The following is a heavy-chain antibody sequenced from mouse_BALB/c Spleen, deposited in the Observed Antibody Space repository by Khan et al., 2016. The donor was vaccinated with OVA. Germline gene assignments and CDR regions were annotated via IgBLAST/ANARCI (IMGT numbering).Heavy chain of an antibody. Sequence: QVQLQQSGAELAKPGASVKMSCKASGYTFTSYWMHWVKQRPGQGLEWIGYINPSTGYTEYNQKFKDKATLTTDKSSSTAYMQLSSLTSEDSAVYYCAASILFYYSMDYWGQGTSVTVSP. CDR1: GYTFTSYW. D-gene: IGHD6-1*01. CDR3: AASILFYYSMDY. J-gene: IGHJ4*01. CDR2: INPSTGYT. V-gene: IGHV1-7*01.